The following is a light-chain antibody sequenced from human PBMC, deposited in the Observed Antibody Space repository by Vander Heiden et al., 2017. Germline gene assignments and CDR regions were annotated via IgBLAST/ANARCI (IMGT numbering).Light chain of an antibody. J-gene: IGKJ5*01. Sequence: IQMTQSPSSLSASVGDRVTITCRASQSISSYLKWYQQKPGKATKLLIYAASSLRSGAPSRCSGSGSGTDSTLTSSSLQHEDFATYYCQQSYSTPITFGQGTRLEIK. CDR3: QQSYSTPIT. V-gene: IGKV1-39*01. CDR2: AAS. CDR1: QSISSY.